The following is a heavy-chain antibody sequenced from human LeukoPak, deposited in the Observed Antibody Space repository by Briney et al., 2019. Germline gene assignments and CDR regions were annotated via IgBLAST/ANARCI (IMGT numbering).Heavy chain of an antibody. V-gene: IGHV5-51*01. CDR2: IYPGDSDT. D-gene: IGHD6-13*01. CDR3: ARRARFWYSSSTSKYYFDY. CDR1: GYSFTSYW. J-gene: IGHJ4*02. Sequence: GESLKISCKGPGYSFTSYWIGWVRQMPGKGLEWMGIIYPGDSDTRYSPSFQGQVTISADKSISTAYLQWSSLKASDTAMYYCARRARFWYSSSTSKYYFDYWGQGTLVTVSS.